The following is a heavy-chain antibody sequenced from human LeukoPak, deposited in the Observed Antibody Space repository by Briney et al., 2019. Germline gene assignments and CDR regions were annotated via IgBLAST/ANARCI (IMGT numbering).Heavy chain of an antibody. Sequence: PGGSLRLSCAASGFTFSNYWMHWVRQAPGKGLVWISRIKSDGSRTDYADSVKGRFTISRDNSKNTLYLQMNSLRAEDTAVYYCARDPLYYYDSSGYYYGYFQHWGQGTLVTVSS. J-gene: IGHJ1*01. CDR1: GFTFSNYW. V-gene: IGHV3-74*01. CDR2: IKSDGSRT. D-gene: IGHD3-22*01. CDR3: ARDPLYYYDSSGYYYGYFQH.